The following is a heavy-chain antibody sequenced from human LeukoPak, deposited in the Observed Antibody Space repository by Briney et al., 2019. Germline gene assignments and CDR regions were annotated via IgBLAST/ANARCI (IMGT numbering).Heavy chain of an antibody. J-gene: IGHJ6*04. CDR1: GGSISSSSYY. V-gene: IGHV4-39*07. CDR2: IYYRGST. Sequence: SETLSLTCTVSGGSISSSSYYWGWIRQPPGKGLEWIGSIYYRGSTYYNPSLKSRATISVDTSKNQFSLKLSSVTAADTAVYYCARVPRTYSSSSGMDVWGKGTTVTVSS. CDR3: ARVPRTYSSSSGMDV. D-gene: IGHD6-13*01.